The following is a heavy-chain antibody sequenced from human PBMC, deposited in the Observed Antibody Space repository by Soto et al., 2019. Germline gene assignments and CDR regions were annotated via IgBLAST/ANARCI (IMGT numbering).Heavy chain of an antibody. J-gene: IGHJ6*02. D-gene: IGHD1-1*01. Sequence: EVQLLESGGGLVQPGGSLRLSCAASGFTFSTYAMNWVRQAPGNGLEWVSAISGSGGSIHNADSVKGRFTISRDNSKNTLYLQMNSLRDEDTAVYHCVKGYWKGDVWGQGTTVTVS. CDR3: VKGYWKGDV. CDR1: GFTFSTYA. V-gene: IGHV3-23*01. CDR2: ISGSGGSI.